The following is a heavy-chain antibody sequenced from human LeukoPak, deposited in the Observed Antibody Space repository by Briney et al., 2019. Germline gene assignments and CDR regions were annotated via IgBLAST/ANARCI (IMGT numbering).Heavy chain of an antibody. V-gene: IGHV3-73*01. J-gene: IGHJ6*02. CDR3: ARGARGYCMDV. D-gene: IGHD3-16*01. CDR2: IRSKANSYAT. Sequence: GGSLKLSCAASGFTFSGSAMHWVRQASGKGLEWVGRIRSKANSYATAYAASVKGRFTISRDDSKNTAYLQMNSLRAEDTAVYYCARGARGYCMDVWGQGTTVTVSS. CDR1: GFTFSGSA.